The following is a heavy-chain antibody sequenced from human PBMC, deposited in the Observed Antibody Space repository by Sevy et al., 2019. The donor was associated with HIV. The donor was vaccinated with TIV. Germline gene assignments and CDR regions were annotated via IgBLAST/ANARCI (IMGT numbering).Heavy chain of an antibody. V-gene: IGHV3-21*01. CDR3: ARVKDYGDYGAFDI. CDR1: RFTFNSHT. J-gene: IGHJ3*02. CDR2: ISSSSSYI. D-gene: IGHD4-17*01. Sequence: GGSLRLSCAGSRFTFNSHTMNWVRQAPGKGLEWVSSISSSSSYIYYCDSVKGRFTISRDNAKSSLFLQMNSLRAEDTAIYFCARVKDYGDYGAFDIWGHGTMVTVSS.